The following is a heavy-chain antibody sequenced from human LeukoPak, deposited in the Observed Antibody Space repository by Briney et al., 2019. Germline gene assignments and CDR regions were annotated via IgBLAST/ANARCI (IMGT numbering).Heavy chain of an antibody. CDR2: IRSKAYGGTT. Sequence: PGGSLRLSCTASGFTFGDYAMSWVRQAPGKGLEWVGFIRSKAYGGTTEYAASVKGRFTISRDDSKSIAYLQMNSLKTEDTAVYYCTRPRSRGDYYYGMDVWGQGTTVTVSS. V-gene: IGHV3-49*04. J-gene: IGHJ6*02. CDR1: GFTFGDYA. CDR3: TRPRSRGDYYYGMDV.